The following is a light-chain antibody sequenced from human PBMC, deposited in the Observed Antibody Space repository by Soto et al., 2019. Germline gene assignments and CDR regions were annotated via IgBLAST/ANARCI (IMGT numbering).Light chain of an antibody. CDR2: GAS. V-gene: IGKV3-20*01. CDR3: QQYGTSPPMYT. J-gene: IGKJ2*01. CDR1: QSVSSSY. Sequence: EIVLTQSPGTLSLSPGERATLSCRASQSVSSSYLAWYQQKPGQAPRLLIYGASSRATGIPDRFSGSGSGTDFNLTISRLELEDFAVDYCQQYGTSPPMYTFGQGTKLEIK.